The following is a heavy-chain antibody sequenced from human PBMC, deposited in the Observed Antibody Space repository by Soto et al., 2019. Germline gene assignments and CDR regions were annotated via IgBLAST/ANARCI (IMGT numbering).Heavy chain of an antibody. CDR2: ISSTTNYI. Sequence: GGSLRLSCAASGFTFTRYSMNWVRQAPGKGLEWVSSISSTTNYIYYADSMKGRFTVSRDNAKNSVYLEMNSLSAEDTALYYCARESEDLTSNFDYWGQGTLVTVSS. CDR1: GFTFTRYS. V-gene: IGHV3-21*01. J-gene: IGHJ4*02. CDR3: ARESEDLTSNFDY.